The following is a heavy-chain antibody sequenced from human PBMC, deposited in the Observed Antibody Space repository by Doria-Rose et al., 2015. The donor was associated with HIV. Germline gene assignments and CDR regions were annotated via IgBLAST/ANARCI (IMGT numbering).Heavy chain of an antibody. Sequence: QVQLQESGPGLVKPSQTLSLMCTVSGGSFSSGDYYWSWIRQPPGKGLEWIGYIYYSGSTSYSPSLKSRVNISIDTSKNQFSLNLSSVIAADTAVYYCARVPLRPTDFDYWGQGTLVTVSS. D-gene: IGHD1-1*01. CDR2: IYYSGST. V-gene: IGHV4-30-4*08. CDR3: ARVPLRPTDFDY. CDR1: GGSFSSGDYY. J-gene: IGHJ4*02.